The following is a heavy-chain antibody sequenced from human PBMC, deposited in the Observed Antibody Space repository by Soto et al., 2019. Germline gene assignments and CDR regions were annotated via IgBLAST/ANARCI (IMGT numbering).Heavy chain of an antibody. Sequence: ASVKVSCKASGYTFTGYYMHWVRQAPGQGLEWMGIINPSGGSTSYAQKFQGRVTMTRDTSTSTVYMELSSLRSEDTAVYYCARATHIVLMVYESGYLDYSGQGTLVTVSS. CDR2: INPSGGST. CDR1: GYTFTGYY. D-gene: IGHD2-8*01. CDR3: ARATHIVLMVYESGYLDY. J-gene: IGHJ4*02. V-gene: IGHV1-46*01.